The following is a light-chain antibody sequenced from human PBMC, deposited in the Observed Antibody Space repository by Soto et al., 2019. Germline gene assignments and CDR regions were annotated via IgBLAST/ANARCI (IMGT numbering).Light chain of an antibody. CDR1: QSVGSN. J-gene: IGKJ1*01. V-gene: IGKV3-15*01. CDR2: GAS. CDR3: QQYSYWRT. Sequence: EIVMTQSPATLSVSPGERATVSCRASQSVGSNLAWYQQKAGQAPSLLIYGASTRATGVPARFSGSESGTEFTLTISSLQSEDFAVYYCQQYSYWRTFGQGTKVEFK.